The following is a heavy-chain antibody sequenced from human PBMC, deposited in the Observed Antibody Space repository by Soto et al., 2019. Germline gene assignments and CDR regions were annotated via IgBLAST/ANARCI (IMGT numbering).Heavy chain of an antibody. V-gene: IGHV1-18*01. J-gene: IGHJ4*02. CDR1: GYTFTSYG. D-gene: IGHD6-6*01. CDR2: ISAYNGNT. CDR3: ARDRVWQLAPYFDY. Sequence: ASVKVSCKASGYTFTSYGISWVRQAPGQGLEWMGWISAYNGNTNHAQKLQGRVTMTTDTSTSTAYMELRSLRSDDTAVYYCARDRVWQLAPYFDYWGQGTLVTVSS.